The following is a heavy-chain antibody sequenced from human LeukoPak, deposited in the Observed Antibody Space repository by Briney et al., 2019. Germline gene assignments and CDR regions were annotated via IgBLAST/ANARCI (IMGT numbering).Heavy chain of an antibody. J-gene: IGHJ4*02. Sequence: SETLSLTCTVSGGSISSSSYYWGWIRQPPGKGLEWIGSIYYSGSTYYNPSLKSRVTISIDTSKNQFSLKLSSVTAADTALYYRARYHSGYDDYWGQGTLVTVSS. CDR2: IYYSGST. V-gene: IGHV4-39*07. CDR3: ARYHSGYDDY. CDR1: GGSISSSSYY. D-gene: IGHD5-12*01.